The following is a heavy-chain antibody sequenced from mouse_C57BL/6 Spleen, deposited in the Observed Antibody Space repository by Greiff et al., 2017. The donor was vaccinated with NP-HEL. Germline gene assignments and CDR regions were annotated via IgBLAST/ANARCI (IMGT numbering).Heavy chain of an antibody. CDR1: GYTFTDYY. Sequence: VQLQQSGAELVKPGASVKISCKASGYTFTDYYINWVKQRPGQGLEGIGKIGPGSGSTYYNEKFKGKATLTADKSSSTAYMQLSSLTSEDSAVYFCASGYSPFAYWGQGTLVTVSA. V-gene: IGHV1-77*01. CDR3: ASGYSPFAY. CDR2: IGPGSGST. D-gene: IGHD2-3*01. J-gene: IGHJ3*01.